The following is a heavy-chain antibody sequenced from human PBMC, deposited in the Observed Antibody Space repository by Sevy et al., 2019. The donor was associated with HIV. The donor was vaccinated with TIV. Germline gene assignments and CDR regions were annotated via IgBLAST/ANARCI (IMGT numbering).Heavy chain of an antibody. CDR2: IRYDGSNK. Sequence: GGSLRLSCAASGLTFSAYGMHWVRQAPGKWLEWVAFIRYDGSNKFYADSVKGRFTISRDNSNNMMYLQMNSLRGEDTAVYYCATRWTPGYWGQGTLVTVSS. CDR1: GLTFSAYG. J-gene: IGHJ4*02. CDR3: ATRWTPGY. V-gene: IGHV3-30*02. D-gene: IGHD1-1*01.